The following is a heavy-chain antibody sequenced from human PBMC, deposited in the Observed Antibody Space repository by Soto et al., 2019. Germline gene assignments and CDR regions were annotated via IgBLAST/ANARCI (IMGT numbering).Heavy chain of an antibody. CDR2: ISYDGSNK. CDR1: GFTFSSYG. CDR3: AKEARFLEWLFPYFDY. D-gene: IGHD3-3*01. J-gene: IGHJ4*02. Sequence: QVQLVESGGGVVQPGRSLRLSCAASGFTFSSYGMHWVRQAPGKGLEWVAVISYDGSNKYYADSVKGRFTISRDNSKNTLYLQMNSLRAEDTAVYYCAKEARFLEWLFPYFDYWGQGTLVNVSS. V-gene: IGHV3-30*18.